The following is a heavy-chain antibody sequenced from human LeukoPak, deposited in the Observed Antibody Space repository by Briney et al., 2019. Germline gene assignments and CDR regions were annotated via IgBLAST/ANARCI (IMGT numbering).Heavy chain of an antibody. Sequence: GGSLRLSCAASGFTFDDYGMSWVRQAPGKGLEWVSGISWNSGSIGYADSVKGRFTISRDNAKNSLYLQMNSLRAEDMALYYCAKDIYGDYGRPGFDYWGQGTLVTVSS. D-gene: IGHD4-17*01. V-gene: IGHV3-9*03. CDR2: ISWNSGSI. J-gene: IGHJ4*02. CDR3: AKDIYGDYGRPGFDY. CDR1: GFTFDDYG.